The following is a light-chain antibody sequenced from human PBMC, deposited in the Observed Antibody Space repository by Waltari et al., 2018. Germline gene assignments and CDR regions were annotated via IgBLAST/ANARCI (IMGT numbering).Light chain of an antibody. CDR3: QQYNSGET. V-gene: IGKV1-5*03. CDR1: QSVGAL. CDR2: KTS. J-gene: IGKJ1*01. Sequence: DIQMTQSPSALSASVGDRAIITCRTSQSVGALLAWYQQKSGKVPKLLIHKTSTLESGVPSRFSGSGSGTEFTLTISSLQPDDIATYYCQQYNSGETFGQGTKVEIK.